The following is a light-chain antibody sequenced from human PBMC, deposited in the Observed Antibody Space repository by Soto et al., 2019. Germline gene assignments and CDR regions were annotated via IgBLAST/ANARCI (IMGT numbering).Light chain of an antibody. J-gene: IGKJ2*01. V-gene: IGKV1-5*03. CDR2: KAS. CDR3: QQYKAYPYT. CDR1: QTISSW. Sequence: DIQMTQSPSTLSGSVGDRVTITCRASQTISSWLAWYQQKPGKAPKLLIYKASTLKSGVPSRFSGSGSGTEFTLTISSLQPDDFATYYCQQYKAYPYTFGQGTKLEMK.